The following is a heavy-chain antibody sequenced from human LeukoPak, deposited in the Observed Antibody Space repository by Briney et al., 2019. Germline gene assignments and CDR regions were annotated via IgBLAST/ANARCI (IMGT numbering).Heavy chain of an antibody. Sequence: GGSLRLSCAASGFTFSSYSMNWVRQAPGKGLEWVSYISSSSSTIYYADSVKGRFTISRDNAKNSLYLQMNSLRAEDTAVYYCARDNVVTTKDVWGQGTLVTVSS. D-gene: IGHD3-16*02. CDR3: ARDNVVTTKDV. CDR2: ISSSSSTI. V-gene: IGHV3-48*04. CDR1: GFTFSSYS. J-gene: IGHJ4*02.